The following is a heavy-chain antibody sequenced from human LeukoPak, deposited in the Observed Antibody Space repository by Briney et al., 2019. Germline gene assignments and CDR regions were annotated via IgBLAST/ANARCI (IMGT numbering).Heavy chain of an antibody. CDR2: INHSGST. Sequence: SETLSLTCAVYGGSFSGYYWSWIRQPPGKGLEWIGEINHSGSTNYNPSLKSRVTISVDTSKNQFSLKLSSVTAADTAVYYCARRGSPVTMVRVFNWFDPWGQGTLVTVSS. CDR3: ARRGSPVTMVRVFNWFDP. D-gene: IGHD3-10*01. V-gene: IGHV4-34*01. J-gene: IGHJ5*02. CDR1: GGSFSGYY.